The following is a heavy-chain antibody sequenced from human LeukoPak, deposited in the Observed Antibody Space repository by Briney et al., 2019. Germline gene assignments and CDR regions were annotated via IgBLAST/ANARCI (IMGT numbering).Heavy chain of an antibody. V-gene: IGHV3-48*04. Sequence: PGGSLRLSCAASGFTFSSYSMNWVRQAPGKGLEWVSYISSSSSTIYYADSVKGRFTISRDNAKNSLYLQMNSLRAEDTAVYYCARDFFHYYGSGGYVDYWGQGTLVTVSS. J-gene: IGHJ4*02. CDR1: GFTFSSYS. CDR2: ISSSSSTI. D-gene: IGHD3-10*01. CDR3: ARDFFHYYGSGGYVDY.